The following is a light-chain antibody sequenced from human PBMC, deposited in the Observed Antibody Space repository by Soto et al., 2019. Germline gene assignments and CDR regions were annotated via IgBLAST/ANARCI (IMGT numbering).Light chain of an antibody. J-gene: IGKJ4*01. V-gene: IGKV1-33*01. Sequence: DIQMTQSPSSLSASVGDRVTITCQASQDITNFLNWYQQKPEKAPKLLIYDASTLETGVPSRFSGSGSGTDFTFTITSLQPEDIATYYCQQYDNLPLTFGGGTKVDIK. CDR1: QDITNF. CDR2: DAS. CDR3: QQYDNLPLT.